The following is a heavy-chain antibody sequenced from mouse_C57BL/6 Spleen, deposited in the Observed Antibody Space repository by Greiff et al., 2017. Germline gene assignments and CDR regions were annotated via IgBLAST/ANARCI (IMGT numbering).Heavy chain of an antibody. V-gene: IGHV1-55*01. CDR1: GYTFTSYW. D-gene: IGHD2-2*01. Sequence: QVQLQQPGAELVKPGASVKMSCKASGYTFTSYWITWVKQRPGQGLEWIGDIYPGSGSTNYNEKFKSKATLTVDTSSSTAYMQLSSLTSEDSAVYYCASPGGGYRAWFAYWGQGTLVTVSA. CDR3: ASPGGGYRAWFAY. CDR2: IYPGSGST. J-gene: IGHJ3*01.